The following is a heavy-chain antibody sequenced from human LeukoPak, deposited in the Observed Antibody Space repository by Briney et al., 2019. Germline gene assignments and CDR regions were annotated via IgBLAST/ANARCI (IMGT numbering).Heavy chain of an antibody. Sequence: GGSLRLSCEASGFTFRSYGMYWVRQAPGKGLEWVAVIWYDGSSENYADSVKGRFTISRDNSKNTLYLQMNSLRVEDTAVYYCARVEGRFYGSGSYRGFDYWGQGTLVAVSS. J-gene: IGHJ4*02. D-gene: IGHD3-10*01. CDR1: GFTFRSYG. CDR3: ARVEGRFYGSGSYRGFDY. CDR2: IWYDGSSE. V-gene: IGHV3-33*01.